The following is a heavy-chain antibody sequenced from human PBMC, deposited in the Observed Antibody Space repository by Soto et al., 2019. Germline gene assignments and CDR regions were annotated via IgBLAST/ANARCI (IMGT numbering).Heavy chain of an antibody. Sequence: PSETLSLTCTVSGGSISSGDYYWSWIRQPPGKGLEWIGYIYYSGSTYYNPSLKSRVTISVDTSKNQFSLKLSSVTAADTAVYYCARDLNYYYGSGSSRGNWFDPWGQGTLVTVSS. J-gene: IGHJ5*02. CDR3: ARDLNYYYGSGSSRGNWFDP. D-gene: IGHD3-10*01. CDR2: IYYSGST. CDR1: GGSISSGDYY. V-gene: IGHV4-30-4*01.